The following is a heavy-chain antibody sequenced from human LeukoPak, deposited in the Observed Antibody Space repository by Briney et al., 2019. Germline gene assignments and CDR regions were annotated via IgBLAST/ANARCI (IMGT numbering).Heavy chain of an antibody. CDR1: GYTFTGYY. CDR2: INTNSGGT. J-gene: IGHJ4*02. Sequence: ASLKLSCKASGYTFTGYYVHWVRHSRGPGLEWMGWINTNSGGTNYAQKFQGRVTMTRDTSISTAYMELSRLRTDDTAVYYCARPGATTGYSSGWYSDWGQGTLVTVSS. V-gene: IGHV1-2*02. D-gene: IGHD6-19*01. CDR3: ARPGATTGYSSGWYSD.